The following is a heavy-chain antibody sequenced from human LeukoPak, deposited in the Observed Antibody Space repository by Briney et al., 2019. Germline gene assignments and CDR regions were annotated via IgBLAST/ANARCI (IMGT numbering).Heavy chain of an antibody. J-gene: IGHJ6*03. CDR3: ARGDCSGGSCYSDYYYYYMDV. Sequence: GASVKVSCKASGGTFSSYAISWVRQAPGQGLEWMGGIIPIFGTANYAQKFQGRVTITADESTSTAYMELSSLRSEDTAVYYCARGDCSGGSCYSDYYYYYMDVWGKGTTVTISS. CDR2: IIPIFGTA. D-gene: IGHD2-15*01. V-gene: IGHV1-69*13. CDR1: GGTFSSYA.